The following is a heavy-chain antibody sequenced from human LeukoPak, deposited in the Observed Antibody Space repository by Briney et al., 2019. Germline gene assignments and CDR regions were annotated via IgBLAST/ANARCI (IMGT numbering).Heavy chain of an antibody. D-gene: IGHD6-19*01. CDR2: ISGSSSYT. CDR3: TRIRGVAGNTYLADY. J-gene: IGHJ4*02. CDR1: GFTFSDLL. V-gene: IGHV3-11*03. Sequence: PGGSLRLSCAPSGFTFSDLLVRCIRQVPGKGRECVSYISGSSSYTNYADSVKGRFTITRDNANSSLYLQMNSLRAEDTAVYYCTRIRGVAGNTYLADYWGQGTLVTVSS.